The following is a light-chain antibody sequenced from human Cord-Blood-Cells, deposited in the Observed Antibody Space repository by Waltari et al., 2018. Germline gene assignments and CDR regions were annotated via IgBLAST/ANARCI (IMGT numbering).Light chain of an antibody. CDR2: WAS. V-gene: IGKV4-1*01. J-gene: IGKJ2*01. CDR3: QQYYSTRT. Sequence: DIVMTQSPDSLAVSLGERATINCKSSQSVLYSSNNKNYLAWYQQKPGQPPKLLIYWASTRESGVPDRFSGSGSGTDFTLTISSLQAEDVAVYYCQQYYSTRTFGQGTKLRSN. CDR1: QSVLYSSNNKNY.